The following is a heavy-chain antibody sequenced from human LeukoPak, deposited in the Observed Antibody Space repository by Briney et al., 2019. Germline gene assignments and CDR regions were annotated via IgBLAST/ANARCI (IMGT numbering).Heavy chain of an antibody. J-gene: IGHJ4*02. Sequence: SETLSLTCTVSAGSISSYYWSWIRQPAGKGLEWIGRIYTSGSTNYNPSLKSRVTMSVDTSKNQFSLKLSSVTAADTAVYYCARGYSNYAPFDYWGQGTLVTVSS. V-gene: IGHV4-4*07. CDR1: AGSISSYY. D-gene: IGHD4-4*01. CDR2: IYTSGST. CDR3: ARGYSNYAPFDY.